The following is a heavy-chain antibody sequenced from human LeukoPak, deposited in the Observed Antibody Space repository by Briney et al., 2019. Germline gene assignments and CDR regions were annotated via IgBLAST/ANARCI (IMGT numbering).Heavy chain of an antibody. CDR3: ARERWGLDY. CDR1: GFSVSDNY. V-gene: IGHV3-66*01. CDR2: MFSGGTT. J-gene: IGHJ4*02. Sequence: GGSLRLSCAASGFSVSDNYMSWVRQAPGKGLEWVSAMFSGGTTKYADSVKGRFTVSRDNSKSTLFLQMNSLRAEDTAVYYCARERWGLDYWGQGTLVTVSS. D-gene: IGHD2-21*02.